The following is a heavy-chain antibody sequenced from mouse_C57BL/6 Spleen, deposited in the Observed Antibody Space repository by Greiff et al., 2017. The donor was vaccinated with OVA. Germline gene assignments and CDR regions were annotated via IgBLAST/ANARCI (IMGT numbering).Heavy chain of an antibody. D-gene: IGHD1-1*01. CDR3: ATTVVAPMDY. CDR2: INPSSGYT. CDR1: GYTFTSYT. J-gene: IGHJ4*01. Sequence: QVQLQQSGAELARPGASVKMSCKASGYTFTSYTMHWVKQRPGQGLEWIGYINPSSGYTKYNQKFKDKATLTADKSSSTAYMPLSSLTSEDSAVYYCATTVVAPMDYWGQGTSVTVSS. V-gene: IGHV1-4*01.